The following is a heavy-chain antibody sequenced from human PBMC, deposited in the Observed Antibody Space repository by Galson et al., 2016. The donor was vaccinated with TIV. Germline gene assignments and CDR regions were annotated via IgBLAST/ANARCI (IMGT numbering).Heavy chain of an antibody. J-gene: IGHJ4*02. CDR1: GFTVSRYA. CDR3: AKDHPSSGWPAFAS. Sequence: SLRLSCAASGFTVSRYAMSWVRQAPGKGLEWLASITNNNGKTYFADSVKGRFTISRDETSNTVHLQMNSLRAGDTATYFCAKDHPSSGWPAFASWGSGTLVTVSS. CDR2: ITNNNGKT. D-gene: IGHD6-19*01. V-gene: IGHV3-23*01.